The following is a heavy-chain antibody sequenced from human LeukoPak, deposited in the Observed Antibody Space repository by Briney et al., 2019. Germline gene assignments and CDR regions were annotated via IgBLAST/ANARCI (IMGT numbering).Heavy chain of an antibody. Sequence: GGSLRLSCVASRFTFRNYGMHWVRQTPGKGLEWVAVIWYDGSNKYYADSVKGRFTISRDNSKNTLYLQMNSLRAEDTAVYYCARDLLVTTRTYYFDYWGQGTLVTVSS. CDR1: RFTFRNYG. D-gene: IGHD4-17*01. CDR3: ARDLLVTTRTYYFDY. J-gene: IGHJ4*02. CDR2: IWYDGSNK. V-gene: IGHV3-33*01.